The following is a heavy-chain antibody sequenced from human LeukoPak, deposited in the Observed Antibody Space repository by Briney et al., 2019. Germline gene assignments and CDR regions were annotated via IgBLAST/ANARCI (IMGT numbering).Heavy chain of an antibody. CDR2: ISGSGGST. J-gene: IGHJ4*02. CDR3: AKLWGSSWYDSFLDY. Sequence: GGVLRLSCAASGFPVSSNYMSWVRPAPGKGLVWVSAISGSGGSTYYADSVKDRFTITRDNSKNTLYLQMNSLRAEDTAVYYCAKLWGSSWYDSFLDYWGQGTLVTVSS. CDR1: GFPVSSNY. D-gene: IGHD6-13*01. V-gene: IGHV3-23*01.